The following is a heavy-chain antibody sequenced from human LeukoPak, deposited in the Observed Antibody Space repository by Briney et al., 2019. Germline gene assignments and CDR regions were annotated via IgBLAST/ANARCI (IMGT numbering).Heavy chain of an antibody. CDR3: TTDRGYSYGYGGVDY. D-gene: IGHD5-18*01. V-gene: IGHV3-11*01. CDR2: ISSGGSAI. J-gene: IGHJ4*02. CDR1: GFNFSDYY. Sequence: PGGSLRLSCAASGFNFSDYYMTWIRQAPGKGLEWVSYISSGGSAIYYSDSVKGRFTISRDNAKNSLYLQMNSLKTEDTAVYYCTTDRGYSYGYGGVDYWGQGTLVTVSS.